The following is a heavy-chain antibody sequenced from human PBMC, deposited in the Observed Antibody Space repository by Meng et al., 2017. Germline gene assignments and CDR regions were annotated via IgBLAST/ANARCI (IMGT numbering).Heavy chain of an antibody. CDR3: ARDSRPCGGDCPETYFDY. Sequence: QWRLVQSGGGGKKPGSSVKVSGKASGGPFSSYAIGWVRQAPGQGLEWMGGIIPIFGTANYAQKFQGRVTITADKSTSTAYMELSSLGSEDTAVYYCARDSRPCGGDCPETYFDYWGQGTLVTVSS. D-gene: IGHD2-21*02. J-gene: IGHJ4*02. CDR1: GGPFSSYA. V-gene: IGHV1-69*06. CDR2: IIPIFGTA.